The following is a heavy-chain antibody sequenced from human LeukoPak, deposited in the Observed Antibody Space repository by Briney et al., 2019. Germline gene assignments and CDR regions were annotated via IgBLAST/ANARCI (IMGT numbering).Heavy chain of an antibody. CDR2: IYHSGST. D-gene: IGHD2-15*01. Sequence: SGTLSLTCAVSGGSISSSNWWSWVRQPPGKGLEWIGEIYHSGSTDYNPSLKSRVTISVDKSKNQFSLKLSSVTAADTAVYYCARDPSCSGGSCYYYYYGMDVWGQGTTVTVSS. J-gene: IGHJ6*02. CDR3: ARDPSCSGGSCYYYYYGMDV. CDR1: GGSISSSNW. V-gene: IGHV4-4*02.